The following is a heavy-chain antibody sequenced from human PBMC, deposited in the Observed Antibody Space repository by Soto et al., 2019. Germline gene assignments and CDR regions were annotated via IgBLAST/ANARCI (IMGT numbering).Heavy chain of an antibody. V-gene: IGHV4-34*01. Sequence: SGTLSLTCAVYGGSFSGYYWSWIRQPPGKGLEWIGEINHSGSTNYNPSLKSRVTISVDTSKNQFSLKLSSVTAADTAVYYCARAPHYYGSGSYLYYYYGMDVWGQGTTVT. J-gene: IGHJ6*02. CDR3: ARAPHYYGSGSYLYYYYGMDV. CDR1: GGSFSGYY. D-gene: IGHD3-10*01. CDR2: INHSGST.